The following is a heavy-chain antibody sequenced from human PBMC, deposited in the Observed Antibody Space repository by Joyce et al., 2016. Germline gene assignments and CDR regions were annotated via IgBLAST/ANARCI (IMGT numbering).Heavy chain of an antibody. CDR2: ISAYNGNT. CDR3: ARDSRLVLIAAPVPDY. Sequence: QVQLVQSGAEIKRPGASVKVSCRASGYTFTDYGFSWGRQAPGQGLEWMGWISAYNGNTNYAQRLQGRVTMTTDTSTNTAYMELSSLRSDDTAVYFCARDSRLVLIAAPVPDYWGQGTLVTVSS. J-gene: IGHJ4*02. CDR1: GYTFTDYG. V-gene: IGHV1-18*01. D-gene: IGHD2-15*01.